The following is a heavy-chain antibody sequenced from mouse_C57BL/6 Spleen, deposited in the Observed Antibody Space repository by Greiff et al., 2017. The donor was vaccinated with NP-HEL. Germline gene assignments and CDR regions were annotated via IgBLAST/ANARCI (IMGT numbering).Heavy chain of an antibody. CDR2: INPYNGDT. Sequence: VQLQQSGPELVKPGDSVKISCKASGYSFTGYFMNWVMQSHGKSLEWIGRINPYNGDTFYNQKFKGKATLTVDKSSSTAHMELRSLTSEDSAVYYCARGSSWDYFDDWGQGTTLTVAS. D-gene: IGHD1-1*01. J-gene: IGHJ2*01. CDR3: ARGSSWDYFDD. V-gene: IGHV1-20*01. CDR1: GYSFTGYF.